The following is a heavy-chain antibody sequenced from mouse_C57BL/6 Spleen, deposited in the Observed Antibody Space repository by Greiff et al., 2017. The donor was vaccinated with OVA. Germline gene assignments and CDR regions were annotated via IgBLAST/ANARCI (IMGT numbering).Heavy chain of an antibody. CDR3: ARPLYYDYDVNYAMDY. J-gene: IGHJ4*01. CDR2: ILPGSGST. D-gene: IGHD2-4*01. Sequence: VKLQQSGAELMKPGASVKLSCKATGYTFTGYWIEWVKQRPGHGLEWIGEILPGSGSTNYNEKFKGKATFTAGTSSNTAYMQLSSLTTEDSAIYYCARPLYYDYDVNYAMDYWGQGTSVTVSS. CDR1: GYTFTGYW. V-gene: IGHV1-9*01.